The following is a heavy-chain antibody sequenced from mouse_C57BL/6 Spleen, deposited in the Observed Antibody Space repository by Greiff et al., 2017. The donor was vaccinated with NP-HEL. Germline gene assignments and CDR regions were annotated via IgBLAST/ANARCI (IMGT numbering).Heavy chain of an antibody. CDR1: GYAFSSSW. D-gene: IGHD3-2*02. Sequence: QVQLQQSGPELVKPGASVKISCKASGYAFSSSWMNWVKQRPGKGLEWIGRIYPGDGDTNYNGKFKGKATLTADKSSSTAYMQLSSLTSEDSAVYFCARPRQLRLNYFDYWGQGTTLTVSS. CDR3: ARPRQLRLNYFDY. V-gene: IGHV1-82*01. J-gene: IGHJ2*01. CDR2: IYPGDGDT.